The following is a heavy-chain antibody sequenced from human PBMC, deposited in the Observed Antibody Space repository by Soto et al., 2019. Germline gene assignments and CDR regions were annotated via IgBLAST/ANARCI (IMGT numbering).Heavy chain of an antibody. CDR1: GGSISSYY. V-gene: IGHV4-59*01. J-gene: IGHJ6*02. D-gene: IGHD3-22*01. Sequence: PSETLSLTCTVSGGSISSYYWSWIRQPPGKGLEWIGYIYYSGSTNYNPSLKSRVTISVDTSKNQFSLKLSSVTAADTAVYYCGRVKYYYDSSGYPYVHLGMDVWAQGTTVTVSS. CDR2: IYYSGST. CDR3: GRVKYYYDSSGYPYVHLGMDV.